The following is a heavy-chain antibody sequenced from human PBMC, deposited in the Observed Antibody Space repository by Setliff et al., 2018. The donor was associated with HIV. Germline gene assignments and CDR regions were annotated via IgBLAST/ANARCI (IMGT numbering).Heavy chain of an antibody. V-gene: IGHV3-7*01. Sequence: GGSLRLSCAASGFTFGSYWMSWVHQAPGKGLEWVANIKQDGSEKYYVDSVKGRFTISRDNAKNSLYLQMNSLRAEDTAVYYCARDPYPYADYGDWYFDLWGRGTLVTVSS. CDR1: GFTFGSYW. CDR3: ARDPYPYADYGDWYFDL. CDR2: IKQDGSEK. J-gene: IGHJ2*01. D-gene: IGHD4-17*01.